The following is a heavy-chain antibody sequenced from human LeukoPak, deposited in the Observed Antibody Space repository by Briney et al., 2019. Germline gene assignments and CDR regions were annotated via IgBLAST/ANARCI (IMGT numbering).Heavy chain of an antibody. CDR2: ISWNSGSI. J-gene: IGHJ3*02. D-gene: IGHD3-22*01. CDR1: GYTFSSHG. V-gene: IGHV3-9*01. Sequence: GGSLRLSCAASGYTFSSHGLTWVRQAPGKGLEWVSGISWNSGSIGYADSVKGRFTISRDNAKNSLYLQMNSLRAEDTALYYCAKAYYYDSSGYYRSAFDIWGQGTMVTVSS. CDR3: AKAYYYDSSGYYRSAFDI.